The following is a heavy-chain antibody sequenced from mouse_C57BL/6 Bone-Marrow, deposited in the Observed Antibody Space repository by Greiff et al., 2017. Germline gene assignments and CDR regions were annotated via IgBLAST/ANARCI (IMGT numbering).Heavy chain of an antibody. CDR3: ARFLRSDY. D-gene: IGHD1-1*01. CDR1: GYTFTDYY. CDR2: INPYNGGT. V-gene: IGHV1-19*01. Sequence: EVQLVESGPVLVKPGASVKMSCKASGYTFTDYYMNWVKQSHGKSLEWIGVINPYNGGTSYNQKFKGKATLTVDKSSSTAYMELNSLTSEDSAVYYCARFLRSDYWGQGTTLTVSS. J-gene: IGHJ2*01.